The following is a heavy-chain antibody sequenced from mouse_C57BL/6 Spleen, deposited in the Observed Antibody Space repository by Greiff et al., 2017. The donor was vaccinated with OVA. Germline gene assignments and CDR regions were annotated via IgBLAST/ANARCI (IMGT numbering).Heavy chain of an antibody. CDR3: ARALLYGYFDV. D-gene: IGHD2-1*01. J-gene: IGHJ1*03. Sequence: VQLKESEGGLVQPGSSMKLSCTASGFTFSDYYMAWVRQVPEKGLEWVANINYDGSSTYYLDSLKSRFIISRDNAKNILYLQMSSLKSEDTATYYCARALLYGYFDVWGTGTTVTVSS. CDR2: INYDGSST. CDR1: GFTFSDYY. V-gene: IGHV5-16*01.